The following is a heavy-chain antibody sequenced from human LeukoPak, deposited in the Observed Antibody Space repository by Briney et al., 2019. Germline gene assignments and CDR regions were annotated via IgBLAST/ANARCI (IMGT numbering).Heavy chain of an antibody. CDR1: GFTFSSYS. CDR2: ISSSSSYI. J-gene: IGHJ4*02. V-gene: IGHV3-21*01. Sequence: GGSLRLSCAASGFTFSSYSMNWVRQAPGKGLEWVSSISSSSSYIYYADSVKGRFTISRDNAKNSLYLQMNSLRAEDTAVYYCARGLGSGSYYGYWGQGTLVTVSS. D-gene: IGHD1-26*01. CDR3: ARGLGSGSYYGY.